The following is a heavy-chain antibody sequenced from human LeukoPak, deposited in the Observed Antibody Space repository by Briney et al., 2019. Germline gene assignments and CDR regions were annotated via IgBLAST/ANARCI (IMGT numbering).Heavy chain of an antibody. V-gene: IGHV3-23*01. CDR3: AKGLRGSSWSFDY. CDR1: GFTFSSYA. J-gene: IGHJ4*02. CDR2: ISGSGGST. Sequence: PGGSLRLSCAASGFTFSSYAMSWVRQVPGKGLEWVSAISGSGGSTYYADSVKGRFTISRDNSKNTLYLQMNSLRAEDTAVYYCAKGLRGSSWSFDYWSQGTLVTVSS. D-gene: IGHD6-13*01.